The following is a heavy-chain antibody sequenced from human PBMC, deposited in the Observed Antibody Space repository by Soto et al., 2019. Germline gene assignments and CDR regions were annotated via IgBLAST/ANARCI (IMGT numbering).Heavy chain of an antibody. J-gene: IGHJ3*02. CDR3: AKDSWLPDFGLVIHAMDI. V-gene: IGHV3-23*01. CDR2: IGALVSTA. Sequence: GGSLRLSCAASGFTFRDFIMSWVRQSPGRGLEWVSTIGALVSTAFYADSVRGRFTISRDNSNNILYLQMNSLRAEDTAVYYCAKDSWLPDFGLVIHAMDIWGQGTMVTVSS. CDR1: GFTFRDFI. D-gene: IGHD3-3*01.